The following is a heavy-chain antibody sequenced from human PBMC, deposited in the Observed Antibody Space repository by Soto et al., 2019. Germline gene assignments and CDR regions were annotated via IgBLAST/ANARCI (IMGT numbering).Heavy chain of an antibody. Sequence: QAQLVESGGGVVQPGRSLRLSCAASGFAFSSYGMHWVRQAPGTGLEWVAVISYDGSLQHYADSVKGRFTISRDNSKNMVLLQMSSLRAEDTAVYYCVSDRGYGHASAPSSWGQGTLVSVSS. CDR2: ISYDGSLQ. D-gene: IGHD5-18*01. V-gene: IGHV3-30*03. CDR3: VSDRGYGHASAPSS. J-gene: IGHJ5*02. CDR1: GFAFSSYG.